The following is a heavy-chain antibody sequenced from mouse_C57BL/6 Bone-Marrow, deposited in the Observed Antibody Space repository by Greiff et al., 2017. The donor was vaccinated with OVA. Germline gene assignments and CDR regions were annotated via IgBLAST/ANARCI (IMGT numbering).Heavy chain of an antibody. V-gene: IGHV1-9*01. CDR3: ARALYYYGSREFAY. J-gene: IGHJ3*01. CDR1: GYTFTGYW. D-gene: IGHD1-1*01. Sequence: ESGAELMKPGASVKLSCKATGYTFTGYWIEWVKQRPGHGLEWIGEILPGSGSTNYNEKFKGKATFTADTSSNTAYMQLSSLTTEDSAIYYCARALYYYGSREFAYWGQGTLVTVSA. CDR2: ILPGSGST.